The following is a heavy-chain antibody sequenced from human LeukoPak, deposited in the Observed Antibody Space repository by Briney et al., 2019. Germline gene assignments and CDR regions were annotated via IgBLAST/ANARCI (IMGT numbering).Heavy chain of an antibody. Sequence: GASVKVSCKASGGTFSSYAISWVRQAPGQGLEWMGGIIRIFGTANYAQKFQGRVTITADESTSTAYMELSSLRSEDTAVYYCAREVLERLPERSYWYFDLWGRGTLVTVSS. D-gene: IGHD1-1*01. V-gene: IGHV1-69*13. CDR2: IIRIFGTA. CDR3: AREVLERLPERSYWYFDL. CDR1: GGTFSSYA. J-gene: IGHJ2*01.